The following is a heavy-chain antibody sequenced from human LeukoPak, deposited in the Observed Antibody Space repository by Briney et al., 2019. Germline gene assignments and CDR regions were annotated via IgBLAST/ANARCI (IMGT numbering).Heavy chain of an antibody. CDR2: MNPNSGNT. J-gene: IGHJ4*02. CDR1: GYTFTSYD. V-gene: IGHV1-18*01. Sequence: ASVKVSCKASGYTFTSYDINWVRQATGQGLEWMGWMNPNSGNTNYAQKLQGRVTMTTDTSTSTAYMELRSLRSDDTAVYYCARDTPYEFIVPAAIYPFDYWGQGTLVTVSS. CDR3: ARDTPYEFIVPAAIYPFDY. D-gene: IGHD2-2*01.